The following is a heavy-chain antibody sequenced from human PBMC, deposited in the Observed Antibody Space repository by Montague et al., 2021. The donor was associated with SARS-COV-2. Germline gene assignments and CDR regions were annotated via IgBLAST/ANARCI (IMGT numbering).Heavy chain of an antibody. CDR1: GFTFSSYW. J-gene: IGHJ4*02. CDR3: TTLLERDVDY. V-gene: IGHV3-7*01. D-gene: IGHD3-3*01. Sequence: SLRLSCAASGFTFSSYWMSWVRQAPGKGLEWVSNINKDGIEKYYVGSVRGRFTISRDNAKNSLSLQMDSLRDEDTAVYYCTTLLERDVDYWGRGTLLTVSS. CDR2: INKDGIEK.